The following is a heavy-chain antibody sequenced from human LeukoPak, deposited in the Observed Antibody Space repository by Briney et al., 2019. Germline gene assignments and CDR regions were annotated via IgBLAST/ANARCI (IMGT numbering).Heavy chain of an antibody. CDR1: GFTVITND. D-gene: IGHD2-21*01. J-gene: IGHJ4*02. Sequence: GGSLRLSCAASGFTVITNDMTWVRQAPGKGLEWVSAISGGGSSTYYADPVRGRFTISRDNSKNTLYLQMNSLRAEDTAVYYCAKGLMVIHPDFWGQGTLVTVSS. CDR2: ISGGGSST. CDR3: AKGLMVIHPDF. V-gene: IGHV3-23*01.